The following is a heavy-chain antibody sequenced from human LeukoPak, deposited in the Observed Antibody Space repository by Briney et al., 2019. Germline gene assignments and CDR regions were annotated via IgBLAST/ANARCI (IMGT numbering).Heavy chain of an antibody. V-gene: IGHV4-61*09. Sequence: SETLSLTCTVSGGSISSGSYYCSWIRQPAGKGLEWIGHIYKSGSTNYNPSLKSRVTVSVDTSKNQFSLKLSSVTAADTAVYYCARANPRISGAFDIWGQGTMVTVSS. J-gene: IGHJ3*02. CDR1: GGSISSGSYY. CDR2: IYKSGST. CDR3: ARANPRISGAFDI. D-gene: IGHD2-8*01.